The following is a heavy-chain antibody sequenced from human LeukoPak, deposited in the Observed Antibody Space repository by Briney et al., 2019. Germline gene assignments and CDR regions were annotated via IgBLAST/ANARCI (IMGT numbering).Heavy chain of an antibody. D-gene: IGHD3-22*01. CDR3: ARVRGYYDSSGPRDY. CDR2: ICAYNGNT. CDR1: GYTFTSYG. Sequence: ASVKVSCKASGYTFTSYGISWVRQAPGQGLEWMGWICAYNGNTNYAQKLQGRVTMTTDTSTSTAYMELRSLRSDDTAVYYCARVRGYYDSSGPRDYWGQGTLVTVSS. V-gene: IGHV1-18*01. J-gene: IGHJ4*02.